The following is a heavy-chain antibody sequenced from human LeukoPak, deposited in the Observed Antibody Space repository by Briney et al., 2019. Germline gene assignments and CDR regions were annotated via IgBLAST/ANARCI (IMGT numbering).Heavy chain of an antibody. D-gene: IGHD2-15*01. CDR3: SAGVGFSDFDY. V-gene: IGHV3-15*01. J-gene: IGHJ4*02. CDR2: IKSKTDFGTR. CDR1: GFTVTYAW. Sequence: GGSLRLSCAASGFTVTYAWMSWVRQAPGKGLEWVGRIKSKTDFGTRDFAAPVKGRFTISRDDSKNTLYLQMSSLKTEDTAVYYCSAGVGFSDFDYWGQGTLVTVSS.